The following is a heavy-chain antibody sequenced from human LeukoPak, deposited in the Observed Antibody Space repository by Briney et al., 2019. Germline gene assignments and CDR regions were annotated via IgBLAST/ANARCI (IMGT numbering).Heavy chain of an antibody. CDR1: GYSISTDYY. D-gene: IGHD3-22*01. V-gene: IGHV4-38-2*02. Sequence: SETLSLTCIVSGYSISTDYYWGWIRQLPGKGLEWIGSISHSGSTYYNPSLRSRVTISVDTSKNQFSLKLSSVTAADTAVYYCARHGDSKQSYYYYYMDVWGKGTTVTISS. CDR2: ISHSGST. J-gene: IGHJ6*03. CDR3: ARHGDSKQSYYYYYMDV.